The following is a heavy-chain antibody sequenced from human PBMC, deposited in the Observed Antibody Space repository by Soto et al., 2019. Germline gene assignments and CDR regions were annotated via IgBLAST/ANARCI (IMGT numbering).Heavy chain of an antibody. Sequence: ASVKVSCKASGYTFTGYYMHWVRQAPGRGLEWMGWINPNSGGTNYAQKFQGRVTMTRDTSISTAYMELSRLRSDDTAVYYCAKDLGHYYDSSGYYYWGQGTLVTVSS. CDR1: GYTFTGYY. D-gene: IGHD3-22*01. CDR3: AKDLGHYYDSSGYYY. J-gene: IGHJ4*02. V-gene: IGHV1-2*02. CDR2: INPNSGGT.